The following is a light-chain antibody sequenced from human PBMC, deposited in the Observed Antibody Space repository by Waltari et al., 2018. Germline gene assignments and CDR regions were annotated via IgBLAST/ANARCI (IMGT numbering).Light chain of an antibody. CDR2: EVT. J-gene: IGLJ1*01. CDR1: SSDIGKYYY. Sequence: QSALTQPASVSGSPGQSIPISCTGTSSDIGKYYYVSWYQHLPGKVPKVLISEVTKRPSGVSNRFSGSKSGNTASLTISGLQADDEAEYYCCSDAGSGTYVFGTGTKLTVV. CDR3: CSDAGSGTYV. V-gene: IGLV2-23*02.